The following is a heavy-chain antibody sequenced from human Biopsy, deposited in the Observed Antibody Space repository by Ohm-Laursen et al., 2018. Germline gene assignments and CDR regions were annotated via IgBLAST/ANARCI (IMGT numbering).Heavy chain of an antibody. V-gene: IGHV4-31*03. CDR3: ASHVINRGGYYYYDMDV. D-gene: IGHD1-14*01. J-gene: IGHJ6*02. CDR2: MYYSGSI. Sequence: TLSLTCTVSGGSISSGTHYWSWIRQHPGKGLEWIGYMYYSGSINYNPSLKSRVTISVDAPKNQFSLKLTSVTAADTAVYYGASHVINRGGYYYYDMDVWGQGMTVTVSS. CDR1: GGSISSGTHY.